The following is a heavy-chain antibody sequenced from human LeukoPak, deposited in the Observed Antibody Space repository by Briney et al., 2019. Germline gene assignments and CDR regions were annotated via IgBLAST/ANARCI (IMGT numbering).Heavy chain of an antibody. V-gene: IGHV1-46*01. J-gene: IGHJ4*02. CDR2: ITPSGGI. Sequence: ASVKVSCKASGYTFSNYDMNWVRQAPGQGLEWMGMITPSGGISYAQKFQGRVTMTRDMSTNTVYMELSSLRSEDTAVYYCARVDSTSPQELDYWGQGTLVTVSS. D-gene: IGHD6-6*01. CDR1: GYTFSNYD. CDR3: ARVDSTSPQELDY.